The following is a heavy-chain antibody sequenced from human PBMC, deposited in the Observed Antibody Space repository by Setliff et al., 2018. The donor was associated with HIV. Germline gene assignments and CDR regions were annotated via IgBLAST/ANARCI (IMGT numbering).Heavy chain of an antibody. D-gene: IGHD3-3*01. CDR1: GFTFSAYA. CDR2: IFLGGTT. V-gene: IGHV3-53*01. Sequence: GSLRLSCAASGFTFSAYAMTWVRRAPGRGLEWVSVIFLGGTTYFADSVKDRFTISRDTSKNTLSLQMNRLRAEDTAVYYCTRARLYYNFWSGYPYYFDHWGRGTLVTVSS. J-gene: IGHJ4*02. CDR3: TRARLYYNFWSGYPYYFDH.